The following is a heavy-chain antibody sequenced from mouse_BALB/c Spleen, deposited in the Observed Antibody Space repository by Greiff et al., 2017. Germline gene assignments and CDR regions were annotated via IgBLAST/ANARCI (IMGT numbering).Heavy chain of an antibody. CDR1: GFTFSSYT. Sequence: EVKLVESGGGLVKPGGSLKLSCAASGFTFSSYTMSWVRQTPEKRLEWVAYISNGGGSTYYPDTVKGRFTISRDNAKNTLYLQMSSLKSEDTAMYYCARQELVDYWGQGTSVTVSS. CDR3: ARQELVDY. D-gene: IGHD1-3*01. J-gene: IGHJ4*01. CDR2: ISNGGGST. V-gene: IGHV5-12-2*01.